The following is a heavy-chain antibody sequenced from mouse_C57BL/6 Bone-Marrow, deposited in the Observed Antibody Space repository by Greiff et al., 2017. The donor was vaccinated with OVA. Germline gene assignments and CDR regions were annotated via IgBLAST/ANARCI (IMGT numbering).Heavy chain of an antibody. D-gene: IGHD2-3*01. J-gene: IGHJ3*01. CDR2: IYPSDSET. Sequence: QVHVKQPGAELVRPGSSVKLSCKASGYTFTSYWMDWVKQRPGQGLEWIGNIYPSDSETHYNQKFKDKATLTVDKSSSTAYMQLSSLTSEDSAVYYCARKSSSDGYYVLFAYWGQGTLVTVSA. CDR1: GYTFTSYW. CDR3: ARKSSSDGYYVLFAY. V-gene: IGHV1-61*01.